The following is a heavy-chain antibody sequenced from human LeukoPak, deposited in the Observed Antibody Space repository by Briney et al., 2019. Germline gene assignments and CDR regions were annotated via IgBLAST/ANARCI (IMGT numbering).Heavy chain of an antibody. J-gene: IGHJ4*02. CDR3: ARGVAATPLGGFVY. CDR2: FDSKVGST. Sequence: PGRSLRLSRAASGFTFSNYTMHWARQAPGKGLKYVSTFDSKVGSTYYARSVEGRFTISRDNCKRSLYLQIGRLRAKDMAVYYCARGVAATPLGGFVYWGQGALVTVSS. D-gene: IGHD2-15*01. CDR1: GFTFSNYT. V-gene: IGHV3-64*01.